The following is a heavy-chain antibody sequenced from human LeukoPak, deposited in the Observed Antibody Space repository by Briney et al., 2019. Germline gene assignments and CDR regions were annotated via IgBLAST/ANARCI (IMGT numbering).Heavy chain of an antibody. Sequence: SETLSLTCTVSGGSISSSSYYWGWIRQPPGKGLEWIGSIYYSGTTYYNPSLKSRVTISVDTSKKQFSLKLSSVTAADTAVYYCAKADGYSYGSLDVWGKGTTVTVSS. CDR3: AKADGYSYGSLDV. CDR2: IYYSGTT. D-gene: IGHD5-18*01. CDR1: GGSISSSSYY. V-gene: IGHV4-39*07. J-gene: IGHJ6*04.